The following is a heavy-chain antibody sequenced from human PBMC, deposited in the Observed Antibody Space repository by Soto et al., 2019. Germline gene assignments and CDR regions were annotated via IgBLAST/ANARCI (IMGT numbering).Heavy chain of an antibody. Sequence: QVHLVQSGAEVKKPGASVKVSCKASGYTFTSYGITWVRQAPGQGLEWMGWISANNGNTDYAQKRQGRVIVTRDTSTSTAYMELRSLISDDTAVYYCARGRYGDYWGQGALVTVSS. J-gene: IGHJ4*02. D-gene: IGHD1-1*01. CDR3: ARGRYGDY. V-gene: IGHV1-18*01. CDR2: ISANNGNT. CDR1: GYTFTSYG.